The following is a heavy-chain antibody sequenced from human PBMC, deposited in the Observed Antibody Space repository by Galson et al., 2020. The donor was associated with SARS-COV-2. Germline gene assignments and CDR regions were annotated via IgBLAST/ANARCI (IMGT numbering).Heavy chain of an antibody. J-gene: IGHJ4*02. D-gene: IGHD5-12*01. CDR1: GGNFGNFA. V-gene: IGHV1-69*13. Sequence: SVKVSCKASGGNFGNFAFSWVRLPPGQGLEWLGDILPFFASTHYAQKFPGRVTITADESTSTVYMEVSSLRSEDTAVYYCARRGALGDGYNHDYWGQGTLVTVSS. CDR3: ARRGALGDGYNHDY. CDR2: ILPFFAST.